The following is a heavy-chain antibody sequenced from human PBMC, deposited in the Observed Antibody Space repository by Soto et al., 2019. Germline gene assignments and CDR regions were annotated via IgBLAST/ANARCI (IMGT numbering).Heavy chain of an antibody. CDR1: GGSISSGGYY. Sequence: QVQLQESSPGLVKPSQTLSLTCTVSGGSISSGGYYWSWIRQHPGKGLEWIGSIYDSGSTYYNPSLKSRVTISVDASKNQLSLKLASVTAADTAMYYCARGGTRAYFHHWGQGTLITVSS. CDR3: ARGGTRAYFHH. V-gene: IGHV4-31*03. J-gene: IGHJ1*01. D-gene: IGHD1-1*01. CDR2: IYDSGST.